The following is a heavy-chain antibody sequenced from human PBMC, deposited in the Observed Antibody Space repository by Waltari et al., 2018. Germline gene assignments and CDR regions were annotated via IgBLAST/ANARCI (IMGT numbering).Heavy chain of an antibody. CDR1: GYSISSGYY. J-gene: IGHJ4*02. CDR3: ARHPDYGSGRFSY. D-gene: IGHD3-10*01. CDR2: IYHSGSN. V-gene: IGHV4-38-2*01. Sequence: QVQLQESGPGPVKPSETLSLTCGVSGYSISSGYYWGWIRQPPGKGLEWIGSIYHSGSNYYNPSLKSRVTISVDTSKNQFSLKLSSVTAADTAVYYCARHPDYGSGRFSYWGQGTLVTVSS.